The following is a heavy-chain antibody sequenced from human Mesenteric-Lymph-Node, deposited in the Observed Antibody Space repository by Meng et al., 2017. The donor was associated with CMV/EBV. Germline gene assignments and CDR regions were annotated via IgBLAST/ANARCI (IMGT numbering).Heavy chain of an antibody. CDR1: GFTFRDYY. V-gene: IGHV3-11*04. J-gene: IGHJ4*02. D-gene: IGHD3-10*01. Sequence: LYCAASGFTFRDYYMSWIRQAPGKGLEWVSYISSSGSTIYYADSVKGRFTISRDNAKNSLYLQMNSLRAEDTAIYYCATGPPPPSGVWGQGTLVTVSS. CDR3: ATGPPPPSGV. CDR2: ISSSGSTI.